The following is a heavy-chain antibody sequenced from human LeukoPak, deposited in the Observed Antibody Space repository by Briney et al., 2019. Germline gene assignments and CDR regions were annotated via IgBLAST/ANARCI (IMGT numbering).Heavy chain of an antibody. CDR1: GYTFTSYG. V-gene: IGHV1-8*02. J-gene: IGHJ4*02. D-gene: IGHD6-6*01. CDR3: ARGPLSSSSEPDY. CDR2: MNPNSGNT. Sequence: ASVKVSCKASGYTFTSYGISWVRQAPGQGLEWMGWMNPNSGNTGYAQKFQGRVTMTRNTSISTAYMELSSLRSEDTAVYYCARGPLSSSSEPDYWGQGTLVTVSS.